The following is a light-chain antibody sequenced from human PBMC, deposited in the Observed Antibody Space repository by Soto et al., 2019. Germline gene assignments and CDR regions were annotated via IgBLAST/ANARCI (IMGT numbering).Light chain of an antibody. CDR2: VGTGGIVG. Sequence: QLVLTQPPSASASRGASVTLTCTLSSGYSNYKVDWYQLRPGKGPRFVMRVGTGGIVGSKGDGIPDRFSVLGSGLNRYLTIKNIQEEDESDYHCGADHGSGSNSNVFGSGTQLTVL. CDR1: SGYSNYK. J-gene: IGLJ6*01. V-gene: IGLV9-49*01. CDR3: GADHGSGSNSNV.